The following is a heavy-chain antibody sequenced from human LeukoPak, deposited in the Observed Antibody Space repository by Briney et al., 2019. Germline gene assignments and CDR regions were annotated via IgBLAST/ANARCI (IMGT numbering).Heavy chain of an antibody. CDR2: IKSIVNGGTT. CDR3: ARDKTTVVTLQLGFDP. CDR1: GITFSDTW. V-gene: IGHV3-15*01. D-gene: IGHD4-23*01. J-gene: IGHJ5*02. Sequence: PGGSLRLSCAASGITFSDTWMSWVRQAPGKGLEWVARIKSIVNGGTTDYAAPVKGRFTVSRDDSKNTVFLQMNSLRSEDTAVYYCARDKTTVVTLQLGFDPWGQGTLVTVSS.